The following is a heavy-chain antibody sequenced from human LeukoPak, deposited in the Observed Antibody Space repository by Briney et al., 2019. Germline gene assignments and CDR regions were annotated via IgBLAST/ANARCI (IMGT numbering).Heavy chain of an antibody. D-gene: IGHD2-15*01. V-gene: IGHV3-48*01. J-gene: IGHJ3*02. CDR3: ATQLQTLGYCSGGSCLDAFDI. CDR2: ISSSSSAI. Sequence: GGSLRLSCAASGFTFSSYSMNWVRQAPGKGLEWVSYISSSSSAIYYADSVKGRFTISRDNAKNSLYLQMNSLRAEDTAVYYCATQLQTLGYCSGGSCLDAFDIWGQGTMVTVSS. CDR1: GFTFSSYS.